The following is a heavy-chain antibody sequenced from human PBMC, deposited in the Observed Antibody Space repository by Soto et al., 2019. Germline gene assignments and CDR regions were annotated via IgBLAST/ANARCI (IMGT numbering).Heavy chain of an antibody. CDR3: ARDLGLLQSLFDY. V-gene: IGHV3-21*01. D-gene: IGHD1-1*01. J-gene: IGHJ4*02. Sequence: KTGRSLRLSCLASGFRFNRFNMNWIRRAPGRGLEWVASISVSGDNIYYGDSVQGRFTISRDNSKRSVFLDLKSLRVEDTAVYYCARDLGLLQSLFDYWGQGTLVTVSS. CDR1: GFRFNRFN. CDR2: ISVSGDNI.